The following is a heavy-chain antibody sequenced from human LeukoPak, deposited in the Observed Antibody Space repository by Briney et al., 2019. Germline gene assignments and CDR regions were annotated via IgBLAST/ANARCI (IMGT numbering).Heavy chain of an antibody. CDR1: GFTFSSYG. D-gene: IGHD3-3*01. J-gene: IGHJ4*02. Sequence: GGSLRLSCAASGFTFSSYGMHWVRQAPGKGLEWVAVIWYDGSNKYYADSVKGRFTISRDNSKNTLYLQMNSLRAEDTAVYYCAKDSVGPSTFGVVNLPLDYWGQGTLVTVSS. V-gene: IGHV3-30*02. CDR3: AKDSVGPSTFGVVNLPLDY. CDR2: IWYDGSNK.